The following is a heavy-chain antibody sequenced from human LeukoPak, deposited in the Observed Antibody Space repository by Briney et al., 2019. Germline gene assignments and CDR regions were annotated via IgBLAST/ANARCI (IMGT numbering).Heavy chain of an antibody. V-gene: IGHV4-4*07. J-gene: IGHJ4*02. Sequence: SETLSLTCTVSGGSISSYSWSWIRQPAGKGLEWIGRIYTSGSTNYNPSLKSRVTMSLDTSKNQFSLNLTSVTAADTAVYYCARDRGTAAFDYWGQGTLVTISS. CDR2: IYTSGST. D-gene: IGHD1-14*01. CDR3: ARDRGTAAFDY. CDR1: GGSISSYS.